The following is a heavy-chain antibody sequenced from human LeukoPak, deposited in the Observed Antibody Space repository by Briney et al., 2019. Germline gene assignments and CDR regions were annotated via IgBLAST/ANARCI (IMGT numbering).Heavy chain of an antibody. Sequence: ASVKVSCKASGYTFTRYDINWVRQATGQGLEWMGWMNPNSGNTGYAQKFQGRVTMTRNTSISTAYMELSSLRSEDTAVYYCARARRGAIKAVAGRTYSYYGMDVWGQGTTVTVSS. D-gene: IGHD6-19*01. CDR2: MNPNSGNT. J-gene: IGHJ6*02. CDR3: ARARRGAIKAVAGRTYSYYGMDV. CDR1: GYTFTRYD. V-gene: IGHV1-8*01.